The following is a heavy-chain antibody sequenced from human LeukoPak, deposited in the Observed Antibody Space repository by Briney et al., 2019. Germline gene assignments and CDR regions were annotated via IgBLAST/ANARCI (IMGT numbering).Heavy chain of an antibody. CDR1: GGSISSYY. D-gene: IGHD6-6*01. J-gene: IGHJ4*02. V-gene: IGHV4-59*01. CDR3: ASDSSSSGGDYFDY. Sequence: SETLSLTCTVSGGSISSYYWSWIRQPPGKGLEWIGYIYYSGSTNYNPSLKSRVTISVDTSKNQFSLKLSSVTAADTAVYYCASDSSSSGGDYFDYWGQGTLVTVSS. CDR2: IYYSGST.